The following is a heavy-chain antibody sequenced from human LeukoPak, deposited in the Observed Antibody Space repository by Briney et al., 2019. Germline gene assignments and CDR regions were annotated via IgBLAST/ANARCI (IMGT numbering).Heavy chain of an antibody. J-gene: IGHJ3*02. V-gene: IGHV4-30-2*01. CDR3: ARTKLLISGAKRQWFWAFDI. CDR1: GGSISSGGYS. D-gene: IGHD4/OR15-4a*01. Sequence: SETLSLTCAVSGGSISSGGYSWSWIRQPPWKSLEWIGYIYRSGSTYYNPSLKSRVTISVDRSKNQFSLKLSSVTAADTAVYYCARTKLLISGAKRQWFWAFDIWGQGTMVTVSS. CDR2: IYRSGST.